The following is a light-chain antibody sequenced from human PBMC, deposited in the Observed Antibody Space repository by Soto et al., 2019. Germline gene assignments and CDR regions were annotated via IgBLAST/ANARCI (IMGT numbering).Light chain of an antibody. CDR1: QSVGSRF. Sequence: ISLPQSPGTLSLAPGERATLSCRASQSVGSRFLAWYQQKPGQAPRLLISGTFSRATGIPDRFSGSGSGAEFTLTISSLQSEDFAVYYCQQYNNWPITFGRGSRLEFK. V-gene: IGKV3D-15*01. CDR2: GTF. CDR3: QQYNNWPIT. J-gene: IGKJ5*01.